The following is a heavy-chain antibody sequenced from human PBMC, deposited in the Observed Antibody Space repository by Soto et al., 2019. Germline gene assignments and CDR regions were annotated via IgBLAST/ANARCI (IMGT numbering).Heavy chain of an antibody. CDR1: GGSISSYY. Sequence: SETLSLTCTVSGGSISSYYWSWIRQPAGKGLEWIGRIYTSGSTNYNPSLKSRVTMSVDTSKNQFSLKLSSVTAADTAVYYCAGDGEIGYVWGSYRYTGFDYWGQGTLVTVSS. D-gene: IGHD3-16*02. J-gene: IGHJ4*02. V-gene: IGHV4-4*07. CDR2: IYTSGST. CDR3: AGDGEIGYVWGSYRYTGFDY.